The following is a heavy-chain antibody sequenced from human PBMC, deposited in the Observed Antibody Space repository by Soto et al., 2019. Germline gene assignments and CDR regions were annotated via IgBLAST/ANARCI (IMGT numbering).Heavy chain of an antibody. CDR1: GYSVSSGDFY. J-gene: IGHJ4*02. D-gene: IGHD6-19*01. CDR2: IDPTGGD. V-gene: IGHV4-31*03. CDR3: ATGQVAGPQADAAYLEY. Sequence: SETLSLTCSVSGYSVSSGDFYWSWIRQHPGKGLEWLGFIDPTGGDHYNPSLKSRLNILIDTSNNQFSLRLNSVTAADTAVYYCATGQVAGPQADAAYLEYWSLGLLVTVSS.